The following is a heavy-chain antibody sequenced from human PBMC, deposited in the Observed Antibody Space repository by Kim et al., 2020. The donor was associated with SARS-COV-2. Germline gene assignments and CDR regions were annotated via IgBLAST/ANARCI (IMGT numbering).Heavy chain of an antibody. CDR1: GYSFTSYW. D-gene: IGHD6-19*01. CDR3: ARRQGYSSGWYEFGY. CDR2: IYPGDSDT. J-gene: IGHJ4*02. Sequence: GESLKISCKGSGYSFTSYWIGWVRQMPGKGLEWMGIIYPGDSDTRYSPSFQGQVTISADKSISTAYLQWSSLMASDTAMYYCARRQGYSSGWYEFGYWGQGTLVTVSS. V-gene: IGHV5-51*01.